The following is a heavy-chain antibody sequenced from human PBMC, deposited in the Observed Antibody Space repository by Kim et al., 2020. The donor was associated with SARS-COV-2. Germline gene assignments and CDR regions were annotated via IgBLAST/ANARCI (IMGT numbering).Heavy chain of an antibody. D-gene: IGHD2-21*01. Sequence: GGSLRLSCAPSGFSFSNYWMHWVRLAPGEGLVWVSRINVEGTNTYYADSVKGRFTISRDNAKNTLYLQMNSLRDDDTGLYYCTRGWKEGVDFWGRGILVT. CDR2: INVEGTNT. CDR3: TRGWKEGVDF. V-gene: IGHV3-74*01. CDR1: GFSFSNYW. J-gene: IGHJ4*02.